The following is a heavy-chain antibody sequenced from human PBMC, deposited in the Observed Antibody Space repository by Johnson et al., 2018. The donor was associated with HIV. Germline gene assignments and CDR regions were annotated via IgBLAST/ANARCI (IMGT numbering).Heavy chain of an antibody. Sequence: MQLVESGGGVVQPGRSLRLSCAASGFTFSDYYMSWIRQAPGKGLEWVANINQDGSEEYYVDSVKGRFTISRDNAKNSLYLQLNSLTAADTAVYYCARERGPWKHLWLRDAFDIWGQGTMVSVSS. CDR2: INQDGSEE. J-gene: IGHJ3*02. D-gene: IGHD5-18*01. CDR3: ARERGPWKHLWLRDAFDI. CDR1: GFTFSDYY. V-gene: IGHV3-7*01.